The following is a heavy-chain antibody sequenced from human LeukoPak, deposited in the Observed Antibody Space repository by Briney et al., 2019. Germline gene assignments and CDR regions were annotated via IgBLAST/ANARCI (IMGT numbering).Heavy chain of an antibody. J-gene: IGHJ4*02. CDR1: GFTVSSNY. Sequence: PGGSLRLSCAASGFTVSSNYMTWVRQAPGKGLEWVSVIYSGGGTYYADSVKGRFTISRDNSKNTLYLQMNSLRAEDTAVYYCARRRITMVRGVRIDYWGQGTLVTVSS. CDR3: ARRRITMVRGVRIDY. V-gene: IGHV3-66*04. D-gene: IGHD3-10*01. CDR2: IYSGGGT.